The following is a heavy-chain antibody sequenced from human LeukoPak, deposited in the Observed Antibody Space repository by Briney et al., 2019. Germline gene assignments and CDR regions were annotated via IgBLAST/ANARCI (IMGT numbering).Heavy chain of an antibody. CDR3: ARFDSSGYYRPRYFDL. D-gene: IGHD3-22*01. Sequence: SETLSLTRTVSGGSISSYYWSWIRQPPGKGLEWIGYIYYSGSTNYNPSLKSRVTISVDTSKNQFSLKLSSVTAADTAVYYCARFDSSGYYRPRYFDLWGRGTLVTVSS. CDR1: GGSISSYY. J-gene: IGHJ2*01. CDR2: IYYSGST. V-gene: IGHV4-59*01.